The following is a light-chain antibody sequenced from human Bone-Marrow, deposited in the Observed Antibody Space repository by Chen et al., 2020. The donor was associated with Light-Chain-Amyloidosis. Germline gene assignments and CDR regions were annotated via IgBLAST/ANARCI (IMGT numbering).Light chain of an antibody. CDR3: QVWDSINDQVV. J-gene: IGLJ2*01. CDR1: DLETES. Sequence: SYVLTQPPAGSVAPGQTARITCGGDDLETESVHWFQLKPGQAPVLVVEDDSDRPSGIPERFSGSNSGNTATLTISRVEGGDEADYYCQVWDSINDQVVFGGGTKLTVL. CDR2: DDS. V-gene: IGLV3-21*02.